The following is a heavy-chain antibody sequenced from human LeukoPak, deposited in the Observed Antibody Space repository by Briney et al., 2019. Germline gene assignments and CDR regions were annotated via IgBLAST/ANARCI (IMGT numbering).Heavy chain of an antibody. CDR3: ARTPGLVHVFYSSYDLDYFDY. Sequence: PSETLSLTCTVSGGSISSYYWSWIRQPPGKGLEWIGYIYYSGSTNYNPSLKSRVTISVDTSKNQFSLKLSSVAAADTAVYYCARTPGLVHVFYSSYDLDYFDYWGQGTLGTVSS. CDR1: GGSISSYY. J-gene: IGHJ4*02. V-gene: IGHV4-59*01. D-gene: IGHD5-12*01. CDR2: IYYSGST.